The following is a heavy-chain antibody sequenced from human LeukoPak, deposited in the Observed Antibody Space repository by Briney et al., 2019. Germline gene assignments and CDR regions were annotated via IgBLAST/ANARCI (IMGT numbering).Heavy chain of an antibody. CDR1: GGSISSYY. V-gene: IGHV4-59*01. CDR2: IYYSGST. Sequence: SETLSLTRTVSGGSISSYYWSWIRQPPGKGLEWIGYIYYSGSTNYNPSLKSRVTISVDTSKNQFSLKLSSVTAADTAVYYCARYDSSGYYAAFDIWGQGTMVTVSS. J-gene: IGHJ3*02. D-gene: IGHD3-22*01. CDR3: ARYDSSGYYAAFDI.